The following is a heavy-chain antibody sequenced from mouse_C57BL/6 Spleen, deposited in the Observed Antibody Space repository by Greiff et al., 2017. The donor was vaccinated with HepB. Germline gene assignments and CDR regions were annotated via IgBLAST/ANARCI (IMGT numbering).Heavy chain of an antibody. V-gene: IGHV1-18*01. J-gene: IGHJ3*01. Sequence: EVQLQQSGPELVKPGASVKIPCKASGYTFTDYNMDWVKQSHGKSLEWIGDINPNNGGTIYNQKFKGKATLTVDKSSSTAYMELRRLTSEDTAVYYCARDYYGSSPWFAYWGQGTLVTVSA. CDR1: GYTFTDYN. CDR2: INPNNGGT. CDR3: ARDYYGSSPWFAY. D-gene: IGHD1-1*01.